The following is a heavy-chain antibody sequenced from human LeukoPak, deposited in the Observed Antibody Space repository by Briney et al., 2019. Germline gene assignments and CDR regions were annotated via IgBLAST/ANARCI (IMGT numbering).Heavy chain of an antibody. CDR3: GGSGSYPYYFDY. CDR1: GYTFTSYG. V-gene: IGHV1-18*01. J-gene: IGHJ4*02. CDR2: ISAYNGNT. D-gene: IGHD3-10*01. Sequence: GASVKVSCKASGYTFTSYGISWVRQAPGQGLEWMGWISAYNGNTNYAQKLQGRVTMTTDTSTSTAYMELSSLRSEDTAVYYCGGSGSYPYYFDYWGQGTLVTVSS.